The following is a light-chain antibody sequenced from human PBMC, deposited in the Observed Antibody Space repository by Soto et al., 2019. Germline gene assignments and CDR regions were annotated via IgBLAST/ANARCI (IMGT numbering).Light chain of an antibody. CDR1: QSVTTW. Sequence: DIQMTQSPSTLSASVGDRVTITCRASQSVTTWLAWYQQKPGKAPKVLIYNASILESGIPARFSGSGSGTEFTLTISSLEPDDFATYYCQQYNTLSPYTFGQGTMVEI. V-gene: IGKV1-5*03. CDR2: NAS. CDR3: QQYNTLSPYT. J-gene: IGKJ2*01.